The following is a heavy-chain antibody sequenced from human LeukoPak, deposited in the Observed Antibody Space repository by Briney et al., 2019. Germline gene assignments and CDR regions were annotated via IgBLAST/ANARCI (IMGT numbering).Heavy chain of an antibody. D-gene: IGHD2-2*01. J-gene: IGHJ6*02. CDR3: ARDSDIVVVPAAGPTYYYYYGMDV. Sequence: GGSLRLSCAASGFTFSSYDMHWVRQATGKGLEWVSAIGTAGDTYYPGSVKGRFTISRENAKNSLYLQMNSLRAEDTAVYYCARDSDIVVVPAAGPTYYYYYGMDVWGQGTTVTVSS. V-gene: IGHV3-13*01. CDR1: GFTFSSYD. CDR2: IGTAGDT.